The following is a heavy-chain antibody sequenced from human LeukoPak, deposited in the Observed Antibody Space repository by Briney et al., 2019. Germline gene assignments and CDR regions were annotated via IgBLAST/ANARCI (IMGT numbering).Heavy chain of an antibody. D-gene: IGHD3-22*01. CDR2: IIPILGIA. V-gene: IGHV1-69*02. J-gene: IGHJ1*01. CDR3: ATVGSITMIVVGTPGGFQH. Sequence: HGESLKISCKGSGYSFTSYWIGWVRQAPGQGLEWMGRIIPILGIANYAQKFQGRVTITADKSTSTAYMELSSLRSEDTAVYYCATVGSITMIVVGTPGGFQHWGQGTLVTVSS. CDR1: GYSFTSYW.